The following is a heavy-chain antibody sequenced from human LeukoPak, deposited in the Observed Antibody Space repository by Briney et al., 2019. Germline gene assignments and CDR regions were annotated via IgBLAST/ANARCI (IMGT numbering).Heavy chain of an antibody. Sequence: GGSLRLSCAASGFTFSSYAMHWVRQAPGKGLEWVAVISYDGSNKYYADSVKGRFTISRDNSKNTLYLQMNSLRAEDTAVYHCARASAAGDAFDIWGQGTMVTVSS. CDR3: ARASAAGDAFDI. D-gene: IGHD6-13*01. J-gene: IGHJ3*02. V-gene: IGHV3-30-3*01. CDR1: GFTFSSYA. CDR2: ISYDGSNK.